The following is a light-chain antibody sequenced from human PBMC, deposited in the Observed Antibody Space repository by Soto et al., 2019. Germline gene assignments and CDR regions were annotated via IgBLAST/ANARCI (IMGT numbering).Light chain of an antibody. CDR2: DVS. J-gene: IGLJ1*01. CDR3: SSYTRSRLYV. Sequence: QSALTQPASVSGSPGQSITISCTGTISDVGGYNYVSWYQQHPGKAPKLMIYDVSNRPSGVSNRFSGSKSGNTASLTISGRQADDEADYDGSSYTRSRLYVFVTGTNVTVL. V-gene: IGLV2-14*01. CDR1: ISDVGGYNY.